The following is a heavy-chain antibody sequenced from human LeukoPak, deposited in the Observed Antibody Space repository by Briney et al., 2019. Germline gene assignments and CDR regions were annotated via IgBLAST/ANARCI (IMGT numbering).Heavy chain of an antibody. CDR1: GGSISSYY. CDR3: ARGHYINSWFTFDP. D-gene: IGHD6-13*01. CDR2: IYYTGST. J-gene: IGHJ5*02. V-gene: IGHV4-59*01. Sequence: SETLSLTCTVSGGSISSYYWSWIRQPPGKGLEWIGYIYYTGSTNYNPSLKSRVTMSVDTSKNQFSLKVSSVTAADTAVYYCARGHYINSWFTFDPWGQGTLVTVSS.